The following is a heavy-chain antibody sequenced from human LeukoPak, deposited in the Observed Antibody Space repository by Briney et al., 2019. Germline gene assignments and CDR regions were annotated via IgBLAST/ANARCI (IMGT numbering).Heavy chain of an antibody. CDR1: GFTFRNAW. D-gene: IGHD6-19*01. J-gene: IGHJ4*02. V-gene: IGHV3-33*08. CDR2: IWEDGSNI. CDR3: ARVGYNSGWYEY. Sequence: GGSLRLSCAGSGFTFRNAWMSWVRQAPGKGLEWVAVIWEDGSNIYYADSVKGRFTISRDNSKNTLYLQMNSLRAEDTAVYYCARVGYNSGWYEYWGQGTLVTVSS.